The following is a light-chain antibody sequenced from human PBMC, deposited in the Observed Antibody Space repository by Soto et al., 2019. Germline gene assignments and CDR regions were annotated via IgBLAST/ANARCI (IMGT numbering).Light chain of an antibody. Sequence: QSALTQPPSASGSPGQSVTISCTGSSNDIGGHNYVSWYQQHPGRAPKLMIYDVTRRPSGLPDRFTGSGSGNTASLTVSGIQADDEADYYCSSYAGTSDLVFGGGTKVTVL. CDR3: SSYAGTSDLV. CDR1: SNDIGGHNY. V-gene: IGLV2-8*01. CDR2: DVT. J-gene: IGLJ2*01.